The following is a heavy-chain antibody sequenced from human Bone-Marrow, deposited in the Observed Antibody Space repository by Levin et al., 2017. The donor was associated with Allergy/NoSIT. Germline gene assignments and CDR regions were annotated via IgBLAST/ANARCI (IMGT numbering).Heavy chain of an antibody. CDR2: ISRSSSYI. CDR1: GFSFEEYA. J-gene: IGHJ5*02. Sequence: SCAASGFSFEEYAMNWVRQAPGKGLEWVSSISRSSSYIYYGASVKGRFTISRDNAQNLLYLQMNSLTVADTAVYYCARGGDIVASGEVVPWGQGTLVIVSS. V-gene: IGHV3-21*06. CDR3: ARGGDIVASGEVVP. D-gene: IGHD5-12*01.